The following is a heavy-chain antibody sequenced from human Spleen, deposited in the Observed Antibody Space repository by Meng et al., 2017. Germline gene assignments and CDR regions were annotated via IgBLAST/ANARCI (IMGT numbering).Heavy chain of an antibody. V-gene: IGHV5-51*01. Sequence: GESLKFSCKGSGYSFTSYCIGWVRQMPGKGLEWMGLIYPGDSDSRYSPSFQGQVTFSADKSSSTAYLQWRRLKASDSATYYCMRLLYSGSYGDHWGQGTQVTVSS. CDR2: IYPGDSDS. J-gene: IGHJ4*02. D-gene: IGHD1-26*01. CDR3: MRLLYSGSYGDH. CDR1: GYSFTSYC.